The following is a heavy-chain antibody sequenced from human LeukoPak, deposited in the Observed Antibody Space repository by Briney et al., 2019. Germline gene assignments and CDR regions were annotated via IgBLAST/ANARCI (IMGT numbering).Heavy chain of an antibody. Sequence: GGSLRLSCAVSGITLSNCGMSWVRQAPGKGLEWVAGLSGSGGGTNYADSVQGRFTISRDNPKNTLYLQMNSLRAEDTAVYFCAKRGVVIRVFLVGFHKEAYYFDSWGQGALVTVSS. J-gene: IGHJ4*02. V-gene: IGHV3-23*01. CDR1: GITLSNCG. CDR2: LSGSGGGT. D-gene: IGHD3-10*01. CDR3: AKRGVVIRVFLVGFHKEAYYFDS.